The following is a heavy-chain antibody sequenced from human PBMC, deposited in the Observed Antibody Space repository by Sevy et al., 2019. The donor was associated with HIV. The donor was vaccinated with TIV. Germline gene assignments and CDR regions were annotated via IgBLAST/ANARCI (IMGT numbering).Heavy chain of an antibody. CDR2: IYYSGST. D-gene: IGHD6-19*01. J-gene: IGHJ3*02. CDR3: ARHRWSSGWYWTYRGPKNDAFDI. Sequence: SETLSLTCTVSGGSISSSSYYWGWIRQPPGKGLEWIGSIYYSGSTYYNPSLKSRVTISVDTSKNQFSLKLSSVTAADTAVYYCARHRWSSGWYWTYRGPKNDAFDIWGQWTMVTVSS. V-gene: IGHV4-39*01. CDR1: GGSISSSSYY.